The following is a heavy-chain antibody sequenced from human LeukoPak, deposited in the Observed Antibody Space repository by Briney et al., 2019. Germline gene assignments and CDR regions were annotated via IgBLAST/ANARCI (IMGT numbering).Heavy chain of an antibody. Sequence: GGSLRLSCAGSGFIFRNYAMSWVRQAPGMGLEWVSAISGSGVGTNYADSVKGRFTISRDNSKNTLYLQMNSLRAEDTAVYYCAKNGRDDHDKCFFDFWGQGTQVTVSS. CDR1: GFIFRNYA. CDR2: ISGSGVGT. V-gene: IGHV3-23*01. CDR3: AKNGRDDHDKCFFDF. J-gene: IGHJ4*02. D-gene: IGHD3-9*01.